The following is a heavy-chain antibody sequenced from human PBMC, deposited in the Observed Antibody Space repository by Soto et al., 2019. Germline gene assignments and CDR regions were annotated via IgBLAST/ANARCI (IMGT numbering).Heavy chain of an antibody. CDR3: ARGGSLNWYFDL. CDR1: GFTFSSYW. D-gene: IGHD1-26*01. Sequence: EVQLVESGGGLVQPGGSLRLSCAASGFTFSSYWMHWVRQAPGKGLVWVSRINSDGSSTSYADSVKGRFTISRDNAKNTRYLQMTRLGAEDTAVYYCARGGSLNWYFDLWGRGTLVTVSS. J-gene: IGHJ2*01. CDR2: INSDGSST. V-gene: IGHV3-74*01.